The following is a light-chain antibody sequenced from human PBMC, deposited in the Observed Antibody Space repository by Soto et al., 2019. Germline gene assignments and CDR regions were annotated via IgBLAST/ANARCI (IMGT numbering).Light chain of an antibody. Sequence: QSVLTQPASVTASPGQSITISCTGTSSDVGSYDLVSWYQQHPGKAPKLMIYEVSKRPSGLSNRFSGSKSGNTASLTISGLQAEDEADYYCCSYAGSRIYMVFGGGTKVTVL. CDR2: EVS. CDR3: CSYAGSRIYMV. V-gene: IGLV2-23*02. CDR1: SSDVGSYDL. J-gene: IGLJ2*01.